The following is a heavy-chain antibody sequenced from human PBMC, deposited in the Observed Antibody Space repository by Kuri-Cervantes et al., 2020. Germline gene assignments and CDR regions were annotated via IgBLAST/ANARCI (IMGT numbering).Heavy chain of an antibody. Sequence: ESLKISCTVSGGSISSSSYYWGWIRQPPGKGLEWIGSIYYSGSTYYNPSLKSRVTISVDTSKNQFSLSLSSVTAADTAVYYCARKRWVQSGDVFDIWGQGTMVTVSS. CDR2: IYYSGST. J-gene: IGHJ3*02. D-gene: IGHD5-24*01. CDR3: ARKRWVQSGDVFDI. V-gene: IGHV4-39*07. CDR1: GGSISSSSYY.